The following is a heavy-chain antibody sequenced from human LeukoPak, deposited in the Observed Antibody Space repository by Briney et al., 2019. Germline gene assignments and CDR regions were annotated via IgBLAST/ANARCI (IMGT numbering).Heavy chain of an antibody. CDR1: GYTFTGYY. V-gene: IGHV1-2*02. D-gene: IGHD3-10*01. Sequence: ASVKVSCKASGYTFTGYYMHWVRQAPGRGREGMGWINNKSGGKNYAQKFKGRVTMTRETSISTAYMELSRLRSDDTAVYYCARGSRGSYSHYWGQGTLVTVSS. CDR2: INNKSGGK. J-gene: IGHJ4*02. CDR3: ARGSRGSYSHY.